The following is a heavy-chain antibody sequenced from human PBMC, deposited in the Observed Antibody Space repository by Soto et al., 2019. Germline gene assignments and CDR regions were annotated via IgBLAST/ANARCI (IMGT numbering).Heavy chain of an antibody. J-gene: IGHJ3*02. D-gene: IGHD3-10*01. V-gene: IGHV4-39*01. Sequence: QLQLQESGPGLVKPSETLSLTCSVSGGSISSDIYYWAWIRQPPGKGLEWIGTIYYSGSTYYNPSLTSRVNKSVDTYKNQFSLKLSSVTAADTAVYYCARTDPRGNWAFDMWGQGTMVTVSS. CDR2: IYYSGST. CDR3: ARTDPRGNWAFDM. CDR1: GGSISSDIYY.